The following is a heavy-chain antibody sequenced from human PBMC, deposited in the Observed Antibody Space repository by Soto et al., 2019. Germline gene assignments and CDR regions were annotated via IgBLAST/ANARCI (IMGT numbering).Heavy chain of an antibody. CDR2: ISSSSSYI. CDR3: APKGHYYYYYMDV. CDR1: GFTFSSYS. V-gene: IGHV3-21*01. J-gene: IGHJ6*03. Sequence: EVQLVESGGGLVKPGGSLRLSCAASGFTFSSYSMNWVRQAPGKGLEWVSSISSSSSYIYYADSVKGRFTISRDNAKNSLYLQMNSLIAEDTAVYYCAPKGHYYYYYMDVWGKGTTVTVSS.